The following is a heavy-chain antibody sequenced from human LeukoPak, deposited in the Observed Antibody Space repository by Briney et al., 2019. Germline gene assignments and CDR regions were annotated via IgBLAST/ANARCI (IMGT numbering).Heavy chain of an antibody. V-gene: IGHV1-8*03. D-gene: IGHD1-26*01. J-gene: IGHJ4*02. CDR2: MNLKSGYT. CDR3: ARVAGSIDY. Sequence: GASVTVSCKASGYSFTTYDINWVRQGTGQGLEWMGWMNLKSGYTGYAQKFQGRVTIPRDTSTSTVYMELSSLRSEDTAVYYCARVAGSIDYWGQGTLATVAS. CDR1: GYSFTTYD.